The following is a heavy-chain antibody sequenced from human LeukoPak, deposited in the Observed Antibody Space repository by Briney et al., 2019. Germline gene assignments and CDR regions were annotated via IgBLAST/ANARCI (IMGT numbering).Heavy chain of an antibody. CDR3: ARDVNYAFDY. CDR2: ISANSGNT. CDR1: GGTLRNYA. V-gene: IGHV1-18*01. Sequence: ASVKVSCKASGGTLRNYAISWVRQAPGQGLEWMAWISANSGNTNYAQNFQDRVTLTTDTSTSTAYMELRSLRSDDTAVYYCARDVNYAFDYWGQGTLVTVSS. J-gene: IGHJ4*02. D-gene: IGHD3-16*01.